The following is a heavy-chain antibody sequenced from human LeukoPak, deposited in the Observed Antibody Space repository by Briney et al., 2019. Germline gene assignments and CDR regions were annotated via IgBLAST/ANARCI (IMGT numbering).Heavy chain of an antibody. CDR3: AREYNWNAIDAFDI. CDR1: GGSISSYY. Sequence: PSETLFLTCTVSGGSISSYYWSWIRQPAGKGLEWIGRIYTSGSTNYNPSLKSRVTMSVDTSKNQFSLKLSSVTATDTAVYYCAREYNWNAIDAFDIWGQGTMVTVSS. CDR2: IYTSGST. V-gene: IGHV4-4*07. J-gene: IGHJ3*02. D-gene: IGHD1-20*01.